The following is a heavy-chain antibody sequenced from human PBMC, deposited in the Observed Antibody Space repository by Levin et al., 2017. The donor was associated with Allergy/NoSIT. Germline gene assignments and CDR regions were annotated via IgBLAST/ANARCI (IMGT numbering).Heavy chain of an antibody. CDR2: IRKKSNSHST. D-gene: IGHD2-21*01. CDR3: ARAPSDNYYFDC. V-gene: IGHV3-72*01. J-gene: IGHJ4*02. CDR1: GFTFSDHY. Sequence: PGGSLRLSCAASGFTFSDHYMDWVRQAPGKGLEWVGRIRKKSNSHSTEYAASVKGRFTISRDDSKNSLYLQMNSLKTEDTAVYYCARAPSDNYYFDCWGQGTLVTVSS.